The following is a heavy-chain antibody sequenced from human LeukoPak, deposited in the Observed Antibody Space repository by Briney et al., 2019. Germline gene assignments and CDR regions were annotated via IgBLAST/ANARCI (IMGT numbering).Heavy chain of an antibody. D-gene: IGHD3-22*01. V-gene: IGHV1-18*01. CDR2: ISAYNGNT. Sequence: GASVKVSCKASGYTFTSYGISWVRQAPGQGLEWMGWISAYNGNTNYAQKLQGRVTMTTDTSTSTAYMELRSLRSDDTAVYYCARDRWYYYDSSGYSDWGQGTLVTVSS. J-gene: IGHJ4*02. CDR3: ARDRWYYYDSSGYSD. CDR1: GYTFTSYG.